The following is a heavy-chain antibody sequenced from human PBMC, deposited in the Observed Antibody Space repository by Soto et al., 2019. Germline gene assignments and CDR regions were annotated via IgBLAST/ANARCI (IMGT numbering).Heavy chain of an antibody. CDR3: AGGLLRWLQTSPNSYYYYYYGMDV. J-gene: IGHJ6*02. CDR2: INHSGST. CDR1: GRSFSGYY. Sequence: QVQLQQWGAGLLKPSETLSLTCAVYGRSFSGYYWSWIRQPPGKGLEWIGEINHSGSTNYNPSLKSRVTISVDTSKNQFSLKLSSVTAADTAVYYCAGGLLRWLQTSPNSYYYYYYGMDVWGQGTTVTVSS. D-gene: IGHD5-12*01. V-gene: IGHV4-34*01.